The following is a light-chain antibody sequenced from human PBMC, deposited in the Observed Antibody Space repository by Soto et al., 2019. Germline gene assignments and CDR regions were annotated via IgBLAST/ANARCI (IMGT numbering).Light chain of an antibody. CDR2: EDN. J-gene: IGLJ3*02. CDR3: QSYDATNQV. V-gene: IGLV6-57*01. CDR1: SGSIASNY. Sequence: NFMLTQPHSVSESPGKTGIISCTRRSGSIASNYVQWYQQRPGSSPTTVIYEDNQRPSGVPDRFSGSIDSSSNSASLTISGLETEDEADYFCQSYDATNQVFGGGTKLTVL.